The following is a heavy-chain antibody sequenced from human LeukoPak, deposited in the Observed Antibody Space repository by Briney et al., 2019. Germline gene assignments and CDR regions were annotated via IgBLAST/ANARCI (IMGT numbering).Heavy chain of an antibody. Sequence: SETLSLTCTVSGGSISSRPYCWGWIRQPPGKGLEWLGSFFYSGSTNYKPSLKSRVTISVDTSKNQFSLKLSSVTAADTAVYYCARGPYYADTPGAFDIWGQGTMVTVSS. CDR2: FFYSGST. D-gene: IGHD2/OR15-2a*01. CDR1: GGSISSRPYC. V-gene: IGHV4-39*07. CDR3: ARGPYYADTPGAFDI. J-gene: IGHJ3*02.